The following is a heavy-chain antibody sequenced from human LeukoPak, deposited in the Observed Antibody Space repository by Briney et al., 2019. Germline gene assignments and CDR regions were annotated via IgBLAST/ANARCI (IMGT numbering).Heavy chain of an antibody. CDR2: IYHSGST. CDR3: ARAPGYGDHIVDY. Sequence: PSETLSLTCTVSGGSISSSSYYWGWIRQPPGKGLEWIGSIYHSGSTYHNPSLKSRVTISVDTSKNQFSLNLNSVTAADTAVYYCARAPGYGDHIVDYWGQGTLVTVSS. D-gene: IGHD4-17*01. V-gene: IGHV4-39*02. CDR1: GGSISSSSYY. J-gene: IGHJ4*02.